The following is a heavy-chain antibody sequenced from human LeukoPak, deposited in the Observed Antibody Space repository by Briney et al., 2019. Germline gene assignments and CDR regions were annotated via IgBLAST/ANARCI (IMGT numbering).Heavy chain of an antibody. CDR3: AREGLGELTLDC. CDR2: ISTDNGDT. D-gene: IGHD3-16*01. Sequence: ASVEVSCKSSGYTFTTYGITWVRQAPGQGLEWMGWISTDNGDTNYAQKLQGRVTMTTDTSTSTAYMELRSLRSDDTAVYYCAREGLGELTLDCWGQGTLVTVSS. CDR1: GYTFTTYG. V-gene: IGHV1-18*01. J-gene: IGHJ4*02.